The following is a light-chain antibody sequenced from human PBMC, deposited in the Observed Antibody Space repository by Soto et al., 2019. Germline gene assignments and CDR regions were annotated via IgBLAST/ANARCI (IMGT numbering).Light chain of an antibody. CDR1: SSNIGAGYD. Sequence: QSVLTQPPSVSGAPGQRVTISCTGSSSNIGAGYDVQWYQHRPGTAPKLLIFGNNNRPSGVPVPDRFSGSKSGTSASLAITGLPAEAEGDYSPQSYDSKLDARYVFGTGTKVTVL. CDR2: GNN. J-gene: IGLJ1*01. CDR3: QSYDSKLDARYV. V-gene: IGLV1-40*01.